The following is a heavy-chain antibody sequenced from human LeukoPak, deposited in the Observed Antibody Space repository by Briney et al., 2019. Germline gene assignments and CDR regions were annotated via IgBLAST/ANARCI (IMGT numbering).Heavy chain of an antibody. Sequence: ASVKVSCKASGYTFTSYYMHWVRQAAGQVLEWMGIINPSGGSTSYARKFQGRVTMTRETSTSTVYMELSRLRSEDTAVYYCAREVAAAAQVFDPWGQGTLVTVSS. CDR2: INPSGGST. J-gene: IGHJ5*02. V-gene: IGHV1-46*01. CDR1: GYTFTSYY. D-gene: IGHD6-13*01. CDR3: AREVAAAAQVFDP.